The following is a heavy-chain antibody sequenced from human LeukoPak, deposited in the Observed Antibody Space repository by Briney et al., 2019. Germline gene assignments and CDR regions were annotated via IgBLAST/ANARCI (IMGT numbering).Heavy chain of an antibody. CDR3: ARDSYYDSSGYYSLFDY. Sequence: SETLSLTCTVSGGYISSYYWSWIRQSPGKGLEWIGYIYYSGSTNYNSSLKSRVTISVDTSKNQFSLKLRSVTAADTAVYYCARDSYYDSSGYYSLFDYWGQGTLVTVSS. CDR2: IYYSGST. J-gene: IGHJ4*02. CDR1: GGYISSYY. D-gene: IGHD3-22*01. V-gene: IGHV4-59*01.